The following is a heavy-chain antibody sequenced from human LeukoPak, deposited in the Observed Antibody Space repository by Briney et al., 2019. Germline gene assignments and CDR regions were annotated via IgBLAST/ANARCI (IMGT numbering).Heavy chain of an antibody. J-gene: IGHJ3*01. V-gene: IGHV3-33*01. CDR2: IWYDGGKK. Sequence: GGSLRLSCAASGFTFSSYGMYWVRQAPGKGLEWVALIWYDGGKKYYTDSVRGRFTISRDNSKNTLYLQMNSLRAEDTAVYYCVRYCNGGSCYRAAFDVWGPGTMVTVSS. D-gene: IGHD2-15*01. CDR3: VRYCNGGSCYRAAFDV. CDR1: GFTFSSYG.